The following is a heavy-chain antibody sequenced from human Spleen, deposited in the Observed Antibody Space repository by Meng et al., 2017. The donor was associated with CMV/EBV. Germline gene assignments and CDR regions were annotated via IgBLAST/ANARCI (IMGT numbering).Heavy chain of an antibody. CDR1: GYSFTSYW. Sequence: GESLKISCKGSGYSFTSYWIGWVRQMPGKGLEWMGIIYPGDSDTRYSPSFQGQVTISADKSISTAYLQWSSLKASDTAMYYCARLPYCSGGSCYGYYFDYWGQGTRVTVSS. D-gene: IGHD2-15*01. J-gene: IGHJ4*02. CDR2: IYPGDSDT. V-gene: IGHV5-51*01. CDR3: ARLPYCSGGSCYGYYFDY.